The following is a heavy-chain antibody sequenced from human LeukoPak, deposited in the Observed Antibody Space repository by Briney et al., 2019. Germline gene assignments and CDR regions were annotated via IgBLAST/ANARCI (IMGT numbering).Heavy chain of an antibody. CDR2: IYYSGST. D-gene: IGHD7-27*01. CDR1: GGSISSHY. Sequence: SETLSLTCTVTGGSISSHYWSWIRQPPGKGLEWIGYIYYSGSTNYNPSLKSRVTISVDTSKNQFSLKLSSVTAADTAVYYCATDDGRDLGAFDIWGQGTMVTVSS. J-gene: IGHJ3*02. CDR3: ATDDGRDLGAFDI. V-gene: IGHV4-59*11.